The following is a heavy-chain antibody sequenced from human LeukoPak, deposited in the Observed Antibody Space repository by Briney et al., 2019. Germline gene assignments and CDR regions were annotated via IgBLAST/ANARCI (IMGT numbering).Heavy chain of an antibody. CDR1: GASISSSNW. J-gene: IGHJ4*02. V-gene: IGHV4-4*02. D-gene: IGHD2-15*01. Sequence: SGTLSLTCAVSGASISSSNWLSWVRQPPGKGLEWIGEIYHSGSTNYNPSLKSRVTISVDNSKNQFSLKMSSMTAADMAVYYCARAGWYTLDNWGQGTLVTVSS. CDR2: IYHSGST. CDR3: ARAGWYTLDN.